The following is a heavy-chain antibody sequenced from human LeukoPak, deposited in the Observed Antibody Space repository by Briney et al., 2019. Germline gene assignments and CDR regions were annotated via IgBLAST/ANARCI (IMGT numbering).Heavy chain of an antibody. CDR2: INPNSGGT. Sequence: GASVKVSCKASGYTFTGYYMHWVRQAPGQGLEWMGWINPNSGGTNYAQKFQGRVTMTRDTSISTAYMELSRLRSDDTAVYYCARVITIFGDGAFDIWGQGTMVTVSS. CDR3: ARVITIFGDGAFDI. CDR1: GYTFTGYY. D-gene: IGHD3-3*01. J-gene: IGHJ3*02. V-gene: IGHV1-2*02.